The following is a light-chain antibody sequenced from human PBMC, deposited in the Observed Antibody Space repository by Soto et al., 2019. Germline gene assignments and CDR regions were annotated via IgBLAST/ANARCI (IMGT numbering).Light chain of an antibody. CDR1: TSNIGTFY. CDR3: AAWDDNLNAYV. V-gene: IGLV1-47*02. J-gene: IGLJ1*01. Sequence: QSVLTQPPSTSSTPGQTVTISCSGSTSNIGTFYVYWYQHLPGTAPKLLIYIGDQRASGVSDRFSASKSGTSASLATSGLRSDDEADYYCAAWDDNLNAYVFGSGTKVTVL. CDR2: IGD.